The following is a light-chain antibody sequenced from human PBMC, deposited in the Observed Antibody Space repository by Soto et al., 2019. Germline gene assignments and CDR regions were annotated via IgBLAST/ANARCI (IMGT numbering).Light chain of an antibody. V-gene: IGKV3-20*01. CDR1: QSVSSSY. CDR3: QQYGSSPFT. J-gene: IGKJ3*01. Sequence: EIVLTQSPGTLSLSPGERATLSCRASQSVSSSYLAWYQHKPGQAPRLLIYGASSRATGIPDRFRGSASGTDFTLTISRLEPEDSALYFCQQYGSSPFTFGPGTNVDIK. CDR2: GAS.